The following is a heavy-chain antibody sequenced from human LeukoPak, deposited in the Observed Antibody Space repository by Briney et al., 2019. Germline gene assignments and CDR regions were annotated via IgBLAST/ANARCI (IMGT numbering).Heavy chain of an antibody. V-gene: IGHV1-18*01. CDR1: GYTFTSYG. CDR2: ISAYNGNT. J-gene: IGHJ4*02. CDR3: ASLGRFLEENEYYFDY. Sequence: GASVKVSCKASGYTFTSYGISWVRQAPGQGLEWMGWISAYNGNTNYAQKPQGRVTMTTDTSTSTAYMELRSLRSDDTAVYYCASLGRFLEENEYYFDYWGQGTLVTVSS. D-gene: IGHD3-3*01.